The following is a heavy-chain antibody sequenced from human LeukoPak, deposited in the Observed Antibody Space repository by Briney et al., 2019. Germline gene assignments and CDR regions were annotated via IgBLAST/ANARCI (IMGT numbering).Heavy chain of an antibody. D-gene: IGHD5-12*01. CDR1: GFTFSSYG. CDR2: ISYDGSNK. CDR3: AKGARGYSGYDPPYYFDY. Sequence: GGSLRLSCAASGFTFSSYGMHWVRQAPSKGLEWVAVISYDGSNKYYADSVKGRFTISRDNSKNTLYLQMNSLRAEDTAVYYCAKGARGYSGYDPPYYFDYWGQGTLVTVSS. J-gene: IGHJ4*02. V-gene: IGHV3-30*18.